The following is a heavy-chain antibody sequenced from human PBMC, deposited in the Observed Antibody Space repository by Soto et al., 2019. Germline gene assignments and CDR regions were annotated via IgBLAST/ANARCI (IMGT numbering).Heavy chain of an antibody. CDR1: GGSFSGYD. V-gene: IGHV4-34*09. Sequence: SATLSLTCAVYGGSFSGYDWTWIRQPPGTGLEWIGYIYYSGSTYYNPSLKSRVTISVDTSKNQFSLKLSSVTAADTAVYYCARHHYPGLNWFDPWGQGTLVTVSS. CDR3: ARHHYPGLNWFDP. CDR2: IYYSGST. J-gene: IGHJ5*02. D-gene: IGHD3-10*01.